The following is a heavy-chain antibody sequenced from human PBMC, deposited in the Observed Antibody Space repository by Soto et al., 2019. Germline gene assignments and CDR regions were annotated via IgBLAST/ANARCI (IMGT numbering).Heavy chain of an antibody. D-gene: IGHD6-19*01. CDR3: AKDPGGQAVALDY. V-gene: IGHV3-30*18. CDR1: GFTFSSYG. Sequence: QVQLVESGGGVVQPGRSLRLSCAASGFTFSSYGMHWVRQAPGKGLEWVAVISYDGSNKYYADSVKGRFTISRDNSKNTRDLQMNSLRAEDTAVYYCAKDPGGQAVALDYWGQGTLVTVSS. J-gene: IGHJ4*02. CDR2: ISYDGSNK.